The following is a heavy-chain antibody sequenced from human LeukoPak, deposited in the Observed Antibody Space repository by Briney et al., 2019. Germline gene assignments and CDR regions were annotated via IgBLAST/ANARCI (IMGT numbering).Heavy chain of an antibody. CDR3: ARVDPLPGIAAAGEEWFDP. CDR2: IYTSGST. J-gene: IGHJ5*02. Sequence: SETLSHTCTVSGGSISSYYWSWIRQPAGKGLEWIGRIYTSGSTNYNPSLKSRVTMSVDTSKNRFSLKLSSVTAADTAVYYCARVDPLPGIAAAGEEWFDPWGQGTLVTVSS. V-gene: IGHV4-4*07. D-gene: IGHD6-13*01. CDR1: GGSISSYY.